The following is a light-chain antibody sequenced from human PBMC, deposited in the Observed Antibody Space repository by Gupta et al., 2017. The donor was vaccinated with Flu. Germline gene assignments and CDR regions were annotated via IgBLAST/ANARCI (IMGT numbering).Light chain of an antibody. CDR1: SLRNSY. CDR3: NSRDSNDNHHGV. CDR2: AKN. Sequence: SSALTQHPAVSLALVQTVRITCHGDSLRNSYASWYQQKPGQAPVLVLYAKNIRPSGIPDRFSGDSSGNTASLTMTGAQAEDEADEDGNSRDSNDNHHGVFGGGTKLTVL. V-gene: IGLV3-19*01. J-gene: IGLJ3*02.